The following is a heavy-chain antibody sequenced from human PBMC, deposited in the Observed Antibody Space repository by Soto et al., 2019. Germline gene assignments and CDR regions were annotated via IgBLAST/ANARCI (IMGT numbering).Heavy chain of an antibody. CDR3: ARRDLRLLPGGYFDY. CDR1: GGSIRSSSYY. V-gene: IGHV4-39*01. CDR2: IYYSGST. Sequence: SETLCLTCTVSGGSIRSSSYYWGWIRQPPGKGLEWIGSIYYSGSTYYNPSLKSRVTISVDTSKNQFSLKLSSVTAADTAVYYCARRDLRLLPGGYFDYWGQGTLVTVSS. D-gene: IGHD2-15*01. J-gene: IGHJ4*02.